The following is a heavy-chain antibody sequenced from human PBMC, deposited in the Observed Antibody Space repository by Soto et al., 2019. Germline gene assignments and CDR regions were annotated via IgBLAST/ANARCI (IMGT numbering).Heavy chain of an antibody. V-gene: IGHV1-18*01. CDR2: ISAYNGNT. CDR3: ARARSGSGWYDYYYYGMDV. CDR1: GYTFTSYG. J-gene: IGHJ6*02. Sequence: ASVKVSCKASGYTFTSYGISWVRQAPGQGLEWMGWISAYNGNTNYAQKLQGRVTMTTDTSTSTAYMELRSLRSDDTAVYYCARARSGSGWYDYYYYGMDVWGQGTTVTVSS. D-gene: IGHD6-19*01.